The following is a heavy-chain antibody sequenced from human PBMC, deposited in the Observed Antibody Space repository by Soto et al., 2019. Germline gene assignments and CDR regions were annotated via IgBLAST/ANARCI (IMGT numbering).Heavy chain of an antibody. CDR2: INPSGGST. Sequence: ASLKVSCKASGYTFTSYYMHWSQQAPGQGLEWMGIINPSGGSTSYAQKFQGRVTMTRDTSTSTVYMELSSLRSEDTAVYYCARDFRDCRGGSCLYYYYYYMDVWRKGTTVTVSS. CDR1: GYTFTSYY. CDR3: ARDFRDCRGGSCLYYYYYYMDV. D-gene: IGHD2-15*01. V-gene: IGHV1-46*03. J-gene: IGHJ6*03.